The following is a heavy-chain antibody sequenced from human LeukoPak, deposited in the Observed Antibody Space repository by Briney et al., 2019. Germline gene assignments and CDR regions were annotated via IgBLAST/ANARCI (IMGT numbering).Heavy chain of an antibody. CDR2: INVDGSGA. J-gene: IGHJ4*02. D-gene: IGHD6-19*01. CDR1: GFTFSTYW. V-gene: IGHV3-74*01. Sequence: GGSLRLPCAASGFTFSTYWMHWVRQAPGKGLVWVSHINVDGSGATYADSVKGRFTISRDNAKNTLYLHMNSLRAEDTAVYYCARATRIYSSGWYYSFDYWGQGTLVTVSS. CDR3: ARATRIYSSGWYYSFDY.